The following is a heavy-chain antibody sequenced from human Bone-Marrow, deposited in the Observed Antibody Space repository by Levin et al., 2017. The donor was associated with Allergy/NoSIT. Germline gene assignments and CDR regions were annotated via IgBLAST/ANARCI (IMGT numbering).Heavy chain of an antibody. J-gene: IGHJ4*02. V-gene: IGHV3-23*01. CDR3: ARGKGSGNSVYFDY. D-gene: IGHD4-23*01. CDR2: ISGSGDDT. Sequence: LSLTCAASGFTFSSPVMSWVRQAPGEGLEWVSAISGSGDDTYYADSVQGRFTISRDNSKNTLSLQMSSLRAEDTALYYCARGKGSGNSVYFDYWGQGTLVTVSS. CDR1: GFTFSSPV.